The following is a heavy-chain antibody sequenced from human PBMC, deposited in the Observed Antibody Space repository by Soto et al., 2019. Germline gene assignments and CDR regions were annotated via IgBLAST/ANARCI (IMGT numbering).Heavy chain of an antibody. CDR1: GDSISDTIYY. V-gene: IGHV4-39*01. CDR2: IDYSGTT. CDR3: ARHSKAVDAGIAF. J-gene: IGHJ4*02. D-gene: IGHD6-19*01. Sequence: QLQLRESGPGLMKPSETLSLTCRVSGDSISDTIYYWGWVRQSPAKGLEWIGSIDYSGTTQFHPSLKTRVTISVDTSKNEFDMRLRSVTASDTAIYFCARHSKAVDAGIAFWGQGLPVTVSS.